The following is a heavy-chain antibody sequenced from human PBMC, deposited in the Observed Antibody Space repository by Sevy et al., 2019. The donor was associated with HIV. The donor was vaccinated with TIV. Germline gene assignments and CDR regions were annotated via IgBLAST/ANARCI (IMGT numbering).Heavy chain of an antibody. CDR3: ARGPGLNGYTYDWEVDY. CDR1: GFTFSSYA. Sequence: GGSLRLSCAASGFTFSSYAMHWVRQAPGKGLQWVAVISYDGSKKFYANSLKGRFTISRDNSKNTLYLQLNSLRPEVTAVYYCARGPGLNGYTYDWEVDYLGQGPLVTVSS. V-gene: IGHV3-30-3*01. D-gene: IGHD5-18*01. CDR2: ISYDGSKK. J-gene: IGHJ4*02.